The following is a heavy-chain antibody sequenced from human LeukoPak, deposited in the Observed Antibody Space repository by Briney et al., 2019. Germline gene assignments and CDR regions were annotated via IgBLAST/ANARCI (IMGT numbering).Heavy chain of an antibody. V-gene: IGHV4-59*08. J-gene: IGHJ4*02. CDR2: IDYSGST. Sequence: SETLSLTCTVSGGSISSYYWSWIRQPPGKGLEWIRYIDYSGSTNYNPSLKSRVTISVDTSKNQFSLKLSSVTAADKAVDYCARHATWDTAMVLWDYWGQGTLVTVSS. CDR3: ARHATWDTAMVLWDY. CDR1: GGSISSYY. D-gene: IGHD5-18*01.